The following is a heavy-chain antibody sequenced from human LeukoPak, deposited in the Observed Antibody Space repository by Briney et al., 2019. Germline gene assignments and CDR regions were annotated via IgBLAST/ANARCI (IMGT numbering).Heavy chain of an antibody. CDR3: AKAFHFEWLSYFDY. Sequence: GSLRLSCAASGFTLSSYAMNWVRKTPGKGLELVSSISATSGSTFYADSVKGGFTISRDNSEHTLYLQMNSLRAEDTAVYYCAKAFHFEWLSYFDYWGQGTLVTVSS. J-gene: IGHJ4*02. D-gene: IGHD3-9*01. V-gene: IGHV3-23*01. CDR1: GFTLSSYA. CDR2: ISATSGST.